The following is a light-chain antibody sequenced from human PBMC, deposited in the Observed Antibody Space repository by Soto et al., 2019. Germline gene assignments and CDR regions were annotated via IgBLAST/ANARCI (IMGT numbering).Light chain of an antibody. CDR3: AAWDDSLSGYYV. CDR1: SSNIGSNY. V-gene: IGLV1-47*01. Sequence: QSALTQPPSASGSPGQRVTICCSGSSSNIGSNYVYWYQQLPGTAPKLLIYRNNQRPSWVPDRFSGSKSGTSASLAISGLRSEDEADYYCAAWDDSLSGYYVFGTGTRSPS. CDR2: RNN. J-gene: IGLJ1*01.